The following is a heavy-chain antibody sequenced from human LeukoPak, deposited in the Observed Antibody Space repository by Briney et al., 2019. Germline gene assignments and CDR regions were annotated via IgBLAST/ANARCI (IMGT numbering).Heavy chain of an antibody. D-gene: IGHD3-10*01. CDR1: GYTFTSYG. Sequence: ASVKVSCKASGYTFTSYGISWVRQAPGQGLEWMGWISTYNGNTNYAQKLQGRVTMTTDTSTNTAYMELRSLRSDDTAVYYCAIGHYYGSGSYYKGGAYFDYWGQGTLVTVSS. CDR3: AIGHYYGSGSYYKGGAYFDY. V-gene: IGHV1-18*01. J-gene: IGHJ4*02. CDR2: ISTYNGNT.